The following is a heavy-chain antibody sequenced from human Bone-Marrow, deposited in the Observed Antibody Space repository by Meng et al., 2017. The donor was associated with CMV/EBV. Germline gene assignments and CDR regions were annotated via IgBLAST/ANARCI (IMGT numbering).Heavy chain of an antibody. Sequence: SVKVSCKASGGTFSSYTISWVRQAPGQGLEWMGRIIPILGIANYAQKFQGRVTITADESTSTAYMELSSLRSEDTAVYYCAGGERLLERYFDYWGQGTLVTVSS. D-gene: IGHD1-1*01. V-gene: IGHV1-69*02. J-gene: IGHJ4*02. CDR3: AGGERLLERYFDY. CDR1: GGTFSSYT. CDR2: IIPILGIA.